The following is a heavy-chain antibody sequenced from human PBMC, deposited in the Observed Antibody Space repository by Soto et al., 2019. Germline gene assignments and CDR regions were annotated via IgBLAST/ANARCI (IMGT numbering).Heavy chain of an antibody. J-gene: IGHJ3*02. CDR1: GYSFTSYW. Sequence: GESLKISCNGSGYSFTSYWIGWVRQRPGKGLEWMGIIYPGDSDTRYSPSSQGQVTISADKSISTAYLQWSSLKASDTAMYYCARMSQDAFDIWGQGTMVTVSS. CDR2: IYPGDSDT. V-gene: IGHV5-51*01. CDR3: ARMSQDAFDI.